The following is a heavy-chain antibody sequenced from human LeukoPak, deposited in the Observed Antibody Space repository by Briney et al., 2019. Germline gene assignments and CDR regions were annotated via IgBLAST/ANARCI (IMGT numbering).Heavy chain of an antibody. CDR1: GLSFSNYW. J-gene: IGHJ4*02. CDR3: ASGYTYVLLGDH. CDR2: TNLHGTTV. D-gene: IGHD5-18*01. Sequence: PGGSLRLSCAVSGLSFSNYWMHWVRQAPGKELGWVARTNLHGTTVDYADSVKGRFTISRDNAKNTLFLQMNSLRAEDTAGYYCASGYTYVLLGDHWGQGTLVTVSS. V-gene: IGHV3-74*01.